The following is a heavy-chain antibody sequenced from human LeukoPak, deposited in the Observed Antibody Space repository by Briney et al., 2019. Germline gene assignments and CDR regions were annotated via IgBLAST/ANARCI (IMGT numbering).Heavy chain of an antibody. CDR3: ARADIVVVPAAILDSYYFDY. Sequence: KPSETLSLTCAVYGGSFSGYYWSWIRQPPGKGLEWLGEINHSGSTNYNPPLKSRVTISVHTSKNQFSLKLSSVTAADTAVYYCARADIVVVPAAILDSYYFDYWGQGTLVTVSS. V-gene: IGHV4-34*01. CDR1: GGSFSGYY. CDR2: INHSGST. D-gene: IGHD2-2*01. J-gene: IGHJ4*02.